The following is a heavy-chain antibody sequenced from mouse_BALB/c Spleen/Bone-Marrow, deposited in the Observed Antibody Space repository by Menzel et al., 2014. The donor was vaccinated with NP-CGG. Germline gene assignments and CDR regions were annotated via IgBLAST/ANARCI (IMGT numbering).Heavy chain of an antibody. D-gene: IGHD2-1*01. V-gene: IGHV5-6-2*01. CDR1: GFTSSSYY. Sequence: EVKLVESGGGLVKLGGSLKLSCAASGFTSSSYYMSWVRQTPEKRLELVAAINSNGGSTYYPDTVKGRFTISRDNAKNTLYLQMSSLKSEDTALFYCAGFYYGNNRYFDVWGAGTTVTVSS. CDR2: INSNGGST. CDR3: AGFYYGNNRYFDV. J-gene: IGHJ1*01.